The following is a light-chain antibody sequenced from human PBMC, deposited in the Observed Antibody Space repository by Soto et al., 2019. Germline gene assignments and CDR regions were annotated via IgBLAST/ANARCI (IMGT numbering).Light chain of an antibody. CDR1: SGYSNYK. Sequence: QRVLTQPPSASASLGASDTLTCTLSSGYSNYKVDWYQQRPGKGSRFVMRVGTGGIVGSKGDGIPDRFSVLGSGLNRYLTIKNIQEVDESDYHCGADHGSGSNFARVVFGGGTKVTVL. CDR2: VGTGGIVG. J-gene: IGLJ2*01. CDR3: GADHGSGSNFARVV. V-gene: IGLV9-49*01.